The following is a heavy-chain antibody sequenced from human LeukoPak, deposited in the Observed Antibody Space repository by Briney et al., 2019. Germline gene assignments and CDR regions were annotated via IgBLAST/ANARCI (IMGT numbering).Heavy chain of an antibody. D-gene: IGHD3-16*01. J-gene: IGHJ4*02. V-gene: IGHV3-9*01. CDR1: GFTFDDYA. CDR3: AKGGNY. Sequence: GGSLRLSCAASGFTFDDYAMHWVRQAPGKGLEWVSGISWNSGSIGYADSVKGRFTISRDNAKNSLYLQMNSLRAEDTAVYYCAKGGNYWGQGTLVTVSS. CDR2: ISWNSGSI.